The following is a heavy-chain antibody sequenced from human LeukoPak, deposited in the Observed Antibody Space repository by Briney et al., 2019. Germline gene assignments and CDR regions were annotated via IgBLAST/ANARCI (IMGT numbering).Heavy chain of an antibody. V-gene: IGHV4-30-4*01. D-gene: IGHD6-13*01. J-gene: IGHJ4*02. CDR2: IYYSGST. CDR3: ARDSISSSWYSFFGY. Sequence: SETLSLTCTVSGGSMSSGDYYWSWIRQPPGKGLEWIGYIYYSGSTYYNPSLKSRVTISVDTSKNQFSLKLSSVTAADTAVYYCARDSISSSWYSFFGYWGQGTLVTVSS. CDR1: GGSMSSGDYY.